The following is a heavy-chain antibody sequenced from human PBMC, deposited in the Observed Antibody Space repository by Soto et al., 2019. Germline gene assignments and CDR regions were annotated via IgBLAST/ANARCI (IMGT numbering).Heavy chain of an antibody. CDR3: AHRRGVIVAY. Sequence: QITLKESGPTLVKPTQTLTLTCTFSGFSLSTSGVDVGWVRQPPGKALEWLALIYWNDDKLYSPSLNSRLTITKDTSKNQVVLTMTNMDPVDTATNYCAHRRGVIVAYWGQGTLVTVSS. D-gene: IGHD3-22*01. CDR2: IYWNDDK. V-gene: IGHV2-5*01. CDR1: GFSLSTSGVD. J-gene: IGHJ4*02.